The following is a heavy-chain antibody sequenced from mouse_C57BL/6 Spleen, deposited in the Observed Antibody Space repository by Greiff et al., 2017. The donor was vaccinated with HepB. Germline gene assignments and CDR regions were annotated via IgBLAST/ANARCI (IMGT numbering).Heavy chain of an antibody. CDR2: IHPNSGST. CDR1: GYTFTSYW. D-gene: IGHD1-1*01. Sequence: VQLQQPGAELVKPGASVKLSCKASGYTFTSYWMHWVKQRPGQGLEWIGMIHPNSGSTNYNEKFKSKATLTVDKSSSTAYMQLSSLTSEDSAVYYCARIITTVVDYFDYWGQGTTLTVSS. J-gene: IGHJ2*01. CDR3: ARIITTVVDYFDY. V-gene: IGHV1-64*01.